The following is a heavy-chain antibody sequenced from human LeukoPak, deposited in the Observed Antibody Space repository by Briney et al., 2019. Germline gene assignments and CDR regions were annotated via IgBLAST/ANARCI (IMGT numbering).Heavy chain of an antibody. Sequence: GASVNVSCTASGGTFSSYAISWVRQAPGQGLEWMGGIIPIFGTANYAQKFQGRVTITADKSTSTAYMELSSLRSEDTAVYYCARETEGYCSSTSCPLKYWGQGTLVTVSS. CDR2: IIPIFGTA. D-gene: IGHD2-2*01. CDR3: ARETEGYCSSTSCPLKY. CDR1: GGTFSSYA. V-gene: IGHV1-69*06. J-gene: IGHJ4*02.